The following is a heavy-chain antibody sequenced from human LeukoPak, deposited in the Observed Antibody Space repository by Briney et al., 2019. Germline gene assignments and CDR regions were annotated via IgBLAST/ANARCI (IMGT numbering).Heavy chain of an antibody. D-gene: IGHD3-10*01. CDR2: ISSSSSYI. J-gene: IGHJ3*02. Sequence: GGSLRLSCAASGFTFSSYSMNWVRQAPGKGLEWVSSISSSSSYIYYADSVKGRFTISRDNAKNSLYLQMNSLRAEDTAVYYCARDGESPGAFAIWGQGTMVTVSS. CDR1: GFTFSSYS. CDR3: ARDGESPGAFAI. V-gene: IGHV3-21*01.